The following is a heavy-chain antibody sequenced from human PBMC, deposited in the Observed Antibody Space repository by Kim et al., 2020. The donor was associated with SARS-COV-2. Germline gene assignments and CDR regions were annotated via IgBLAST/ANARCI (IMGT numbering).Heavy chain of an antibody. Sequence: SETLSLTCTVSGGSISSSSYYWGWIRQPPGKGLEWIGSIYYSGSTYYNPSLKSRVTISVDTSKNQFSLKLSSVTAADTAVYYCASESGVVGATGGSYWGHGTLVTVSS. CDR3: ASESGVVGATGGSY. CDR2: IYYSGST. J-gene: IGHJ4*01. V-gene: IGHV4-39*07. D-gene: IGHD1-26*01. CDR1: GGSISSSSYY.